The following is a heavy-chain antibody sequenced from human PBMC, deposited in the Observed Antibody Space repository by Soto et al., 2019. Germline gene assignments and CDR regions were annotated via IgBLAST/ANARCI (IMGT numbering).Heavy chain of an antibody. Sequence: PGGSLRLSCAASGFTFSSYWMSWVRQAPGKGLEWVANIKQDGSEKYYVDSVKGRFTISRDNAKNSLYLQMNSLRAEDTAVYYCARVFPPSSSLQSDYWGPGTLVTVSP. J-gene: IGHJ4*02. D-gene: IGHD6-6*01. V-gene: IGHV3-7*03. CDR1: GFTFSSYW. CDR2: IKQDGSEK. CDR3: ARVFPPSSSLQSDY.